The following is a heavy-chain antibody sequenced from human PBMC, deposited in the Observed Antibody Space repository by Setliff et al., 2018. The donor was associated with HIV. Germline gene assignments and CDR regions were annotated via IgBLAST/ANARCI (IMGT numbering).Heavy chain of an antibody. Sequence: VKVSCKASGGTFSSYAINWVRQAPGQGLEWMGGIITIFGKGNYAQKFQGRVTITADESTSTGYMELSSLRSEDAAVYYCARSGTHLEESRGSSGWVSAAFDIWGQGTMVTVSS. V-gene: IGHV1-69*13. CDR3: ARSGTHLEESRGSSGWVSAAFDI. J-gene: IGHJ3*02. D-gene: IGHD6-19*01. CDR2: IITIFGKG. CDR1: GGTFSSYA.